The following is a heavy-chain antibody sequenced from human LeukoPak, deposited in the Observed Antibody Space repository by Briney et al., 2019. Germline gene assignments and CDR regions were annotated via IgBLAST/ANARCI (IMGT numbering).Heavy chain of an antibody. CDR1: GYTFTGYY. Sequence: ASVKVSCKASGYTFTGYYMHWVRQAPGQRLEWMSWINPNSGGTNYAQKFQGRVTMTRDTSISTAYMQLSRLRSDDTAVYYCARGGFTYYDFWSGKHTRDAFDIWGQGTMVTVSS. V-gene: IGHV1-2*02. CDR3: ARGGFTYYDFWSGKHTRDAFDI. CDR2: INPNSGGT. D-gene: IGHD3-3*01. J-gene: IGHJ3*02.